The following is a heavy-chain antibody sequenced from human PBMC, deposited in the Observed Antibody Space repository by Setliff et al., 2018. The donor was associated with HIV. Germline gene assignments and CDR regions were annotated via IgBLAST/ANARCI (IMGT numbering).Heavy chain of an antibody. V-gene: IGHV1-3*01. Sequence: GASVKVSCKASGYTFTNHAMHWVRQAPGQGLEWMGWINVGNGNTKYSQKFQGRVTITRDTSARTAYMELSSLRSEDTAVYHCARDNRLAGLDYWGQGPLVTVSS. D-gene: IGHD6-19*01. CDR3: ARDNRLAGLDY. J-gene: IGHJ4*02. CDR1: GYTFTNHA. CDR2: INVGNGNT.